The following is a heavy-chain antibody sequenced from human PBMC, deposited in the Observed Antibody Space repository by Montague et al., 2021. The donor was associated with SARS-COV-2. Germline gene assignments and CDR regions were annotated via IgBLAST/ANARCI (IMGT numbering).Heavy chain of an antibody. Sequence: SETLSLTCTVAGGSISSGSYYWGWIRQPPGKGLEWIGNIHSSGSTYYKSRVTISVDTPKNQFSLKVTSVTAADTAVYYCARRLGGSGWLDYWGQGTLVTVSS. CDR2: IHSSGST. J-gene: IGHJ4*02. V-gene: IGHV4-39*01. D-gene: IGHD6-25*01. CDR1: GGSISSGSYY. CDR3: ARRLGGSGWLDY.